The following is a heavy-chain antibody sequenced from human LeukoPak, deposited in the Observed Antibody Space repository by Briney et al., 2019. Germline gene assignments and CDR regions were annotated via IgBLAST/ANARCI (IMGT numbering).Heavy chain of an antibody. Sequence: PSETLSLTCTVSGGSISSSTYYWGWIRQPPGKGLEGIGTMSYSGRANYNPSLKSRVTISADTSKNQFSLRLSSVTAADTAMYYCAKSGGYGLIDYWGQGTLVTVSS. CDR2: MSYSGRA. J-gene: IGHJ4*02. CDR3: AKSGGYGLIDY. D-gene: IGHD1-26*01. CDR1: GGSISSSTYY. V-gene: IGHV4-39*01.